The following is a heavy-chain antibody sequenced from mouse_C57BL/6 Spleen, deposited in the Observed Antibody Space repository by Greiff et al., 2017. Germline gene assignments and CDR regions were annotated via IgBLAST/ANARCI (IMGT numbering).Heavy chain of an antibody. CDR3: ATDRPYYYGSSPEDF. CDR1: GYTFTGYW. CDR2: ILPGSGST. Sequence: QVQLQQSGAELMKPGASVKLSCKATGYTFTGYWIEWVKQRPGHGLEWIGEILPGSGSTNYNEKFKGKATFTADTSSNTAYMQLSSLTTEDSAIYYCATDRPYYYGSSPEDFWGQGTTLTVSS. V-gene: IGHV1-9*01. J-gene: IGHJ2*01. D-gene: IGHD1-1*01.